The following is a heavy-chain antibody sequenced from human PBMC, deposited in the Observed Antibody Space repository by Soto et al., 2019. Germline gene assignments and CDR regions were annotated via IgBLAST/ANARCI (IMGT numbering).Heavy chain of an antibody. CDR2: IYYTGST. CDR3: ARHTWGRQRGWFDP. V-gene: IGHV4-39*01. CDR1: AGSVSSPSYY. D-gene: IGHD2-2*01. J-gene: IGHJ5*02. Sequence: QLQLQESGPGLVKPSETLSLTCAVSAGSVSSPSYYWGWTRQPLGKGLEWIGSIYYTGSTFYNPSLKSRVTISVVTSKNQFSLKLNSVTATDTAVYYCARHTWGRQRGWFDPWGQGTLVTVSS.